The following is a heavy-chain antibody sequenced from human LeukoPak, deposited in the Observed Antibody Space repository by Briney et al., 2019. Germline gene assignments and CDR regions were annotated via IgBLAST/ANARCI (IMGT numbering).Heavy chain of an antibody. V-gene: IGHV4-34*01. CDR3: ARGPDYCGSGSLPQNFDY. J-gene: IGHJ4*02. CDR1: GGSFSGYY. Sequence: PSETLSLTCAVYGGSFSGYYWRCIRQPPGKGLGWIGEINHSGSTNYTPSLKSRVTISVDTSKNQFSLKLSSVTAADTAVYYCARGPDYCGSGSLPQNFDYWGQGTLVTVSS. D-gene: IGHD3-10*01. CDR2: INHSGST.